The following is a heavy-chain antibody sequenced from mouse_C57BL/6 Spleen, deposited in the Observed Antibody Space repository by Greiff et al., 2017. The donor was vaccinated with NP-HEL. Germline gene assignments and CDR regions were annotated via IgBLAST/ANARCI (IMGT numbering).Heavy chain of an antibody. CDR1: GFTFSSYG. Sequence: DVKLVESGGDLVKPGGSLKLSCAASGFTFSSYGMSWVRQTPDKRLEWVATISSGGSYTYYPDSVKGRFTISRDNAKNTLYLQMSSLKSEDTAMYYCARDYYGSSHRYFDVWGTGTTVTVSS. V-gene: IGHV5-6*02. J-gene: IGHJ1*03. D-gene: IGHD1-1*01. CDR2: ISSGGSYT. CDR3: ARDYYGSSHRYFDV.